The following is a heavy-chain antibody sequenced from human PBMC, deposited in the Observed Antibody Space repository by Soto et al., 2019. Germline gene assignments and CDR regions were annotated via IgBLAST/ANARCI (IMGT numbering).Heavy chain of an antibody. Sequence: SETLSLTCTVSGGSISSSSYYWGWIRQPPGKGLEWIGSVYYSGSTYYNPSLKSRVTISVDTSKNQFSLKLSSVTAADTAVYYCARHGRGGTVPGFDYWGQGTPVTVSS. CDR3: ARHGRGGTVPGFDY. D-gene: IGHD6-19*01. CDR1: GGSISSSSYY. J-gene: IGHJ4*02. CDR2: VYYSGST. V-gene: IGHV4-39*01.